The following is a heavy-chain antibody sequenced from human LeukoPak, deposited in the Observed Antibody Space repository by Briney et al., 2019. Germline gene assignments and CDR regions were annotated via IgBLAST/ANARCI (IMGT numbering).Heavy chain of an antibody. Sequence: GSLRLSCAASGFTFSSYGMHWVRQAPGKGLEWVAVISYDGSNKYYADSVKGRFTISRDNSKNTLYLQMNSLRAEDTAVYYCAKVPISGSLVDYWGQGTLVTVSS. CDR3: AKVPISGSLVDY. V-gene: IGHV3-30*18. D-gene: IGHD2-15*01. CDR1: GFTFSSYG. J-gene: IGHJ4*02. CDR2: ISYDGSNK.